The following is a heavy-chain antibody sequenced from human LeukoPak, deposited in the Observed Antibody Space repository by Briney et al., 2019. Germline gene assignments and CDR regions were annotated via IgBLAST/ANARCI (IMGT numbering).Heavy chain of an antibody. CDR2: ISGNGVST. Sequence: GSLRLSCATSGFTFSSYAMSWVRQAPGKGLEWVSAISGNGVSTYYADSVKVRFTISRDNSKNTMYLQMNSLRAEDTAVFYCAKGSQKIDYWGQGTLVTVSS. CDR1: GFTFSSYA. V-gene: IGHV3-23*01. J-gene: IGHJ4*02. CDR3: AKGSQKIDY.